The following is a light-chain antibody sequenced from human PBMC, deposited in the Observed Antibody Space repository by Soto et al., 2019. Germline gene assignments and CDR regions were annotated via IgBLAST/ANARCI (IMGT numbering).Light chain of an antibody. CDR2: AAS. Sequence: AIRMTQSPSSFSASTGDRVTITCRASQGISSYLAWYQQKPGKAPKLLIYAASTLQSGVPSRFSGSGSGTNFTLTFCCLQSEVFEINYWQRYYSNPQVTFAQGPKVEIK. CDR3: QRYYSNPQVT. J-gene: IGKJ1*01. CDR1: QGISSY. V-gene: IGKV1-8*01.